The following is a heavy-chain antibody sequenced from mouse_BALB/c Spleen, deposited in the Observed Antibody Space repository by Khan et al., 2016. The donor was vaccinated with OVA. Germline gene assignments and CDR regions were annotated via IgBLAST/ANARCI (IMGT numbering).Heavy chain of an antibody. V-gene: IGHV5-6*01. Sequence: EVQLQESGGDLVEPGGSLKLSCAGSGFTFSTYGMSWVRQTPDKRLEWVATISTGGHYTYYPDSVGGRFTISRDHTKNTLYLQMTSLKFEDTAMFYCARLAYYYDSEGFAYWGQGTLVTVSA. CDR3: ARLAYYYDSEGFAY. CDR2: ISTGGHYT. J-gene: IGHJ3*01. D-gene: IGHD1-1*01. CDR1: GFTFSTYG.